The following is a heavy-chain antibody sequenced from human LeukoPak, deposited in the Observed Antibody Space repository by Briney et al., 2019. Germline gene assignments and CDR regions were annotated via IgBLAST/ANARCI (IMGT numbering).Heavy chain of an antibody. CDR1: GLTFSNYA. CDR2: IRGRGRST. Sequence: GGSLRLSCAASGLTFSNYAMSWAEQVPGKGLECVSCIRGRGRSTDYADSMKGRFAISRDNTKDTVYRQMNSLRAQDTAVYYCTKAAPKFDYWGQGTLVTVSS. V-gene: IGHV3-23*01. J-gene: IGHJ4*02. CDR3: TKAAPKFDY.